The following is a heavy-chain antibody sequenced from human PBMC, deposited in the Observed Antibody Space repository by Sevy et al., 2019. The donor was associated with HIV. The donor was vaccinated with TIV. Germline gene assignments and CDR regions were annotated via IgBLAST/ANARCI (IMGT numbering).Heavy chain of an antibody. D-gene: IGHD1-26*01. CDR1: GFIFSNAW. V-gene: IGHV3-15*01. CDR2: IKSKADGGTP. CDR3: GYSEYGYYYDY. Sequence: GGCLRLSCGASGFIFSNAWMSWVRQAPGKGLEWVGRIKSKADGGTPDYAAPVKGTFTISRDDSINTLYLQMNSPRTDDTAVYYCGYSEYGYYYDYWGQGTLVTVSS. J-gene: IGHJ4*02.